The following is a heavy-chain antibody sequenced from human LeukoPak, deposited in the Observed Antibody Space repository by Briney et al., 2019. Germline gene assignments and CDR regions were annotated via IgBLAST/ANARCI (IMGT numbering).Heavy chain of an antibody. V-gene: IGHV3-30-3*01. D-gene: IGHD3-3*01. CDR3: ARGPYYDFWSGPDY. CDR2: ISYDGSNK. CDR1: GFTFSSYA. J-gene: IGHJ4*02. Sequence: PGRSLRLSCAASGFTFSSYAMHWVRQAPGKGLEWVAVISYDGSNKYYADSVKGRFTISRDNSKNTLYLQMNSLRAEDTAVYYCARGPYYDFWSGPDYWGQGTLVTVSS.